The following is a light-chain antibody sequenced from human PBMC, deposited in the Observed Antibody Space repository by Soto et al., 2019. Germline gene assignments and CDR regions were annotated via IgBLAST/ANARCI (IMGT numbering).Light chain of an antibody. V-gene: IGKV3-20*01. CDR3: QHYNTSPPIT. CDR1: QSVKSTS. Sequence: DIVLTQAPGTLSLSPGERATLSCRASQSVKSTSLVWYQQKPAQAPRLLIYGASSRATGIPGRFSGGGSGTDFTLTISRLEPEDFAVYYCQHYNTSPPITFGQGTRLEIK. CDR2: GAS. J-gene: IGKJ5*01.